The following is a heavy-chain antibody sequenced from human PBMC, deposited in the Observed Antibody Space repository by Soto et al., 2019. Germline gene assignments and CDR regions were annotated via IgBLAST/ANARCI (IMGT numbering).Heavy chain of an antibody. J-gene: IGHJ4*02. V-gene: IGHV3-11*01. Sequence: QVHLVESGGGLVKSGGSLRLSCAASGFSFRDYYMSWIRQAPGKGLEWLSFIDYGGSKVSYADSVKGRFTIARDNAKNALFLQVNRLRAEDTAVYYCARMNYEAINQLEYFDYWGQGTLVTVSS. D-gene: IGHD3-16*01. CDR2: IDYGGSKV. CDR3: ARMNYEAINQLEYFDY. CDR1: GFSFRDYY.